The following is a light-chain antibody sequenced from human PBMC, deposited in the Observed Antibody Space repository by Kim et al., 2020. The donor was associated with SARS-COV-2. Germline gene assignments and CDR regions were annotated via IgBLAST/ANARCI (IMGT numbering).Light chain of an antibody. CDR3: QQYNSYWT. Sequence: SASIGDRVTITCRASEDVSRWLAWYRQRPGKAPELLIYKASTLESGVPSRFSGTGYGTEFTLTINSLQPDDFATYYCQQYNSYWTFGQGTKVDIK. CDR2: KAS. CDR1: EDVSRW. V-gene: IGKV1-5*03. J-gene: IGKJ1*01.